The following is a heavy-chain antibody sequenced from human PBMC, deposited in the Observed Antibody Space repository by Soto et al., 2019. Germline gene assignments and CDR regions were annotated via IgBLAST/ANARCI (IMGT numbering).Heavy chain of an antibody. Sequence: QVQLQESGPGLVKPSQTLSLTCTVSGGSISRGGYYWGWIRQHQGKGLEGIGYIYYSGSTYYNPSLKSRVTISVDTSKNQFSLKLSSVTAADTAVYYCASGVGATPTYYFDYWGQGTLVTVSS. CDR1: GGSISRGGYY. D-gene: IGHD1-26*01. V-gene: IGHV4-31*03. CDR3: ASGVGATPTYYFDY. CDR2: IYYSGST. J-gene: IGHJ4*02.